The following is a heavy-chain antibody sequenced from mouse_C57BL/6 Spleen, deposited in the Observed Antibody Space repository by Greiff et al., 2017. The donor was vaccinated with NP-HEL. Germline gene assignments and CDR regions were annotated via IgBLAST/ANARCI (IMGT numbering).Heavy chain of an antibody. CDR2: ISSGSSTI. V-gene: IGHV5-17*01. J-gene: IGHJ4*01. Sequence: EVHLVDSGGGLVKPGGSLKLSCAASGFTFSDYGMHWVRQAPEKGLEWVAYISSGSSTIYYADTVKGRFTISRDNAKNTLFLQMTSLRSEDTAMYYCARGGAMDYWGQGTSVTVSS. CDR1: GFTFSDYG. CDR3: ARGGAMDY.